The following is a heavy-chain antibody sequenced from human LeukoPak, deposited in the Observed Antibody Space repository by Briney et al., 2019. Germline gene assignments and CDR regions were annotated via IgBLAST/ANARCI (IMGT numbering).Heavy chain of an antibody. CDR1: GGSFSGYY. J-gene: IGHJ4*02. CDR2: INHSGST. CDR3: ARGLDPLGSSGYKLGRRKYYFDY. D-gene: IGHD3-22*01. V-gene: IGHV4-34*01. Sequence: SETLSLTCAVYGGSFSGYYWSWIRQPPGKGLEWIGEINHSGSTNYNPSLKSRVTISVDTSKNQFSLKLSSVTAADTAVYYCARGLDPLGSSGYKLGRRKYYFDYWGQGTLVTVSS.